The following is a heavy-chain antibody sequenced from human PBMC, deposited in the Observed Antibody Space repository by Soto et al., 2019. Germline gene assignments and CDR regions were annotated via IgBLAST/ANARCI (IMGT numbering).Heavy chain of an antibody. CDR3: ARGRGLYNSGRSQLDS. V-gene: IGHV1-69*13. J-gene: IGHJ4*02. CDR1: GDSFSKYT. CDR2: IIPRFGTT. D-gene: IGHD1-26*01. Sequence: ASVKVSCKASGDSFSKYTVNWVRQAPRQGLEWMGGIIPRFGTTNYAPTLQDRVTITADESMNTVYMELSSLRSEDTALYYCARGRGLYNSGRSQLDSWGQGTLVTVSS.